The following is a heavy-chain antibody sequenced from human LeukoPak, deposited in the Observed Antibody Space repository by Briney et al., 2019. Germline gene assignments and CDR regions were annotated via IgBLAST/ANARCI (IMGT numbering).Heavy chain of an antibody. CDR3: ASSLGELSVAFDI. J-gene: IGHJ3*02. CDR2: INPNSGGT. D-gene: IGHD3-16*02. Sequence: ASVKVSCKASGYTFTGYYMHWVRQAPGQGLEWMGWINPNSGGTNYAQKFQGRVTMTRDTSISTAYMELSRLRSDDTAVYYRASSLGELSVAFDIWGQGTMVTVSS. CDR1: GYTFTGYY. V-gene: IGHV1-2*02.